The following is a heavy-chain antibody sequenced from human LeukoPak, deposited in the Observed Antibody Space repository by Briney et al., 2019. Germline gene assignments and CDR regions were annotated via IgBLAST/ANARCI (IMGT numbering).Heavy chain of an antibody. J-gene: IGHJ4*02. CDR2: IYPGISDT. Sequence: GESLKISCKGSGYNFPSYWIGWVRQMPGKGLEWMGIIYPGISDTRYSPSFQGQVTISADKSISTAYLQWSSLKASDTAMYYCARPRGYSGYDSWPYWGQGTLVSVSS. CDR1: GYNFPSYW. D-gene: IGHD5-12*01. V-gene: IGHV5-51*01. CDR3: ARPRGYSGYDSWPY.